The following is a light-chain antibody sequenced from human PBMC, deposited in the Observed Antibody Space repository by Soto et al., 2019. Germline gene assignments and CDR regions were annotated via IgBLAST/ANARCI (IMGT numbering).Light chain of an antibody. V-gene: IGKV3D-20*01. Sequence: EIVLTQSPATLSLSPGERATLSCGASQSVSSGYLAWYQQKPGLAPRLLIYDASSRATGIPDRFSGSGSGTDFTLTISRLEPEDFAVYYCQQYGSSLITFGQGTRLEIK. CDR3: QQYGSSLIT. CDR2: DAS. CDR1: QSVSSGY. J-gene: IGKJ5*01.